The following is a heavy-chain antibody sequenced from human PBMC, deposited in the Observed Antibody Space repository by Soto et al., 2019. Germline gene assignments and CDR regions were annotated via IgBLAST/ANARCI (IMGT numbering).Heavy chain of an antibody. J-gene: IGHJ4*02. CDR3: PRGRQQWLTTDY. Sequence: EVQLLESGGGLVQPGGSLRLSCAASGFTFSSYAMSWVRQAPGKGLEWVSAISGSGGSTYYADSVKGRFTISRDNSKNTMYLHMNILRAEDTAVYYCPRGRQQWLTTDYWGQGTLVTVSS. D-gene: IGHD6-19*01. CDR2: ISGSGGST. V-gene: IGHV3-23*01. CDR1: GFTFSSYA.